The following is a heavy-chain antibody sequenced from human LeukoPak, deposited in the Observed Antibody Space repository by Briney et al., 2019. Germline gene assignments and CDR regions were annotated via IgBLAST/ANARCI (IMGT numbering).Heavy chain of an antibody. V-gene: IGHV4-61*02. CDR2: IYTSGST. CDR3: ARAGVVRDYYYYYGMDV. CDR1: GGSISSGSYY. D-gene: IGHD2-15*01. J-gene: IGHJ6*02. Sequence: PSETLSLTCTVSGGSISSGSYYWSWIRQPAGKGLEWIGRIYTSGSTNYNPSLKSRVTISVDTSKNQFSLKLSSATAADTAVYYCARAGVVRDYYYYYGMDVWGQGTTVTVSS.